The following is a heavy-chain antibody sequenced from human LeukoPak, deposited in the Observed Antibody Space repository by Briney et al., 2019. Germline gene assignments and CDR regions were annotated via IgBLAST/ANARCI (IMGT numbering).Heavy chain of an antibody. V-gene: IGHV4-34*01. CDR3: ARDPGRWQQLGYFDY. CDR2: INHSGST. CDR1: GGSFSGYY. D-gene: IGHD5-24*01. Sequence: SETLSLTCAVYGGSFSGYYWSWIRQPPGKGLEWIGEINHSGSTNYNPSLKSRVTISVDTSKNQFSLKLSSVTAADTAVYYCARDPGRWQQLGYFDYWGQGTLVTVSS. J-gene: IGHJ4*02.